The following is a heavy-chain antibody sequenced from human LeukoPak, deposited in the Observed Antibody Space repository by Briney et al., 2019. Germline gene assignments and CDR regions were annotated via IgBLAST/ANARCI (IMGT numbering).Heavy chain of an antibody. CDR3: AKTDNKYDSRLLFN. D-gene: IGHD3-22*01. J-gene: IGHJ1*01. CDR1: GYIFTDYY. V-gene: IGHV1-2*02. Sequence: GASVKVSCKASGYIFTDYYIHWVRQAPGQGLEWMGWINPHSGCTNYARLFHGRVTMTRDTSITTAYMELSRLKSDDTAMYYCAKTDNKYDSRLLFNWGQGTQIIVSS. CDR2: INPHSGCT.